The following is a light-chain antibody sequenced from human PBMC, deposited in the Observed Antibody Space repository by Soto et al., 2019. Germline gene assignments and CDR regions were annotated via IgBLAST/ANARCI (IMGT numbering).Light chain of an antibody. CDR1: QTISSW. CDR2: DAS. CDR3: QLANSFPLT. V-gene: IGKV1-12*01. Sequence: IQLTQSPSSLSASVGDRVTITCRASQTISSWLAWYQQKPGKAPKLLIYDASNLESGVPSRFSGSGSGTDFTLTISSLQPEDFATYYCQLANSFPLTFGPGTKVDIK. J-gene: IGKJ3*01.